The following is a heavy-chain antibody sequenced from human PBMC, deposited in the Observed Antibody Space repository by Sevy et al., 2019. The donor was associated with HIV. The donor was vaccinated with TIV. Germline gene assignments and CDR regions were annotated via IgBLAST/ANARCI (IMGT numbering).Heavy chain of an antibody. CDR3: AKGVTMIVGNKGTFDY. J-gene: IGHJ4*02. D-gene: IGHD3-22*01. V-gene: IGHV3-23*01. Sequence: GGSLRLSCAASGFTFSSYARSWGRQAPGKGLEWVSASSGSGGSTYYADSVKGRFTISRDNSKNTLYLQMNSLRAEDTAVYYCAKGVTMIVGNKGTFDYWGQGTLVTVSS. CDR2: SSGSGGST. CDR1: GFTFSSYA.